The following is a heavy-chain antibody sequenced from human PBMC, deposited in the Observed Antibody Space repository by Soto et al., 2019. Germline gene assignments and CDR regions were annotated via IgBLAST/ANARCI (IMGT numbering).Heavy chain of an antibody. CDR2: INPSGGST. CDR1: GYTFTSYY. CDR3: ATLFEGGGRFDY. D-gene: IGHD2-15*01. Sequence: ASVKVSCKASGYTFTSYYMHWVRQAPGQGLEWMGIINPSGGSTSYAQKFQGRVTMTRDTSTSTVYMELSSLRSEDTAVYYCATLFEGGGRFDYWGQGTLVTVSS. V-gene: IGHV1-46*03. J-gene: IGHJ4*02.